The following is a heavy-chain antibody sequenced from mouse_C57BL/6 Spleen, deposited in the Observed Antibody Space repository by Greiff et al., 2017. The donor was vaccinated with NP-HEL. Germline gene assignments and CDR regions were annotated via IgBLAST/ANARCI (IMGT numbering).Heavy chain of an antibody. CDR1: GFTFSDYY. CDR2: INYDGSST. V-gene: IGHV5-16*01. D-gene: IGHD2-3*01. CDR3: ARAEGIYDGYYGGMDY. Sequence: DVQLVESEGGLVQPGSSMKLSCTASGFTFSDYYMAWVRQVPEKGLEWVANINYDGSSTYYLDSLKSRFIISRDNAKNILYLQMSSLKSEDTATYYCARAEGIYDGYYGGMDYWGQGTSVTVSS. J-gene: IGHJ4*01.